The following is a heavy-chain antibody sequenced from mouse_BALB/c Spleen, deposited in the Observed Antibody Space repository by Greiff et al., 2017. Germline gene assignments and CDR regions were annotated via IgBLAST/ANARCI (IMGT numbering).Heavy chain of an antibody. Sequence: VQLQQSGAELAKPGPSVTMSCTASGYTFTSYWMHWVHQRPGQGLEWIGYINPSTGYTEYNQHFKNKATLTADKSSSTAYMQLSSPTSEDAAVYYCARKEDNGGSSLDDWGEGTTLTVSS. V-gene: IGHV1-7*01. CDR2: INPSTGYT. CDR3: ARKEDNGGSSLDD. CDR1: GYTFTSYW. J-gene: IGHJ2*01. D-gene: IGHD1-1*02.